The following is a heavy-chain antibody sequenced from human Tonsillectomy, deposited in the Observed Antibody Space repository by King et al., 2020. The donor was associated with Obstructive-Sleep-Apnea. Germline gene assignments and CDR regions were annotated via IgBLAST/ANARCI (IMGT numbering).Heavy chain of an antibody. CDR1: GGTFSSYA. D-gene: IGHD2-2*01. V-gene: IGHV1-69*10. CDR3: TRAEEYCSSTNCPPYHYGMDV. J-gene: IGHJ6*02. Sequence: LVQSGAEVKKPGSSLRVSCEASGGTFSSYAISWVRQAPGQGLEWMGGIIPILGITNYAQKFQSRVTIIADKSTSTGYMDLSSLRSDDTAVYYCTRAEEYCSSTNCPPYHYGMDVWGQGTTVTVSS. CDR2: IIPILGIT.